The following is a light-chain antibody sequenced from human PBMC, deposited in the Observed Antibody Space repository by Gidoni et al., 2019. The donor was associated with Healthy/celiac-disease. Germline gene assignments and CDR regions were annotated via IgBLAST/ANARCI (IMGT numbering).Light chain of an antibody. CDR3: RQCIPPS. CDR2: EVA. CDR1: QSRLHSDGKTY. V-gene: IGKV2-29*02. J-gene: IGKJ3*01. Sequence: IVMTQTTLSLSVTPGQPASISCKSSQSRLHSDGKTYLYLYLQKPGQSPQLLLYEVAGRFAGVPGRYSGSGSGTDFTLTISRLEAEEVCVYYCRQCIPPSFVPGTKVVI.